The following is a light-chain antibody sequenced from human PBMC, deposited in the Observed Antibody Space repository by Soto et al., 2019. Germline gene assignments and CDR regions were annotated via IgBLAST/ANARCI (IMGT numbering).Light chain of an antibody. CDR2: DAS. J-gene: IGKJ5*01. V-gene: IGKV3-11*01. CDR3: HQRSNWPIT. CDR1: QSVSSY. Sequence: EIVLTQSPATLSLSPWERATLSCRASQSVSSYLAWYQQKPGQAPRLLIYDASNRATGIPSRLSGSGSWTDFTLTISSLEPEDFALYYCHQRSNWPITFRQGTRLEIK.